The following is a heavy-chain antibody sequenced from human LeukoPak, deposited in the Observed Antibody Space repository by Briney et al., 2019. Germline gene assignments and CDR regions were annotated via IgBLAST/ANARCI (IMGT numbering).Heavy chain of an antibody. CDR3: AGERVMNFDY. J-gene: IGHJ4*02. CDR2: IYTSGST. CDR1: GGSISSGSYY. V-gene: IGHV4-61*02. D-gene: IGHD2-21*01. Sequence: PSETLSLTCTVSGGSISSGSYYWSWIRQPAGKGLEWIGRIYTSGSTSYNPSLKSRVTISVDTSKNQFSLKLSSVTAADTAVYYCAGERVMNFDYWGQGTLVTVSS.